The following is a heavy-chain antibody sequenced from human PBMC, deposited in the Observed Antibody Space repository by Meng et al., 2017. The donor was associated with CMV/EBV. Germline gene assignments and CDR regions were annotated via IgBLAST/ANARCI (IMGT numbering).Heavy chain of an antibody. Sequence: GESLKISCAASGFTFSSYGMHWVRQAPGQGLEWMGWINPNSGGTNYAQKFQGRVTMTRDTSISTAYMELSRLRSDDTAVYYCARGWIQLWLMGYWGQGTLVTVSS. D-gene: IGHD5-18*01. J-gene: IGHJ4*02. CDR2: INPNSGGT. CDR1: GFTFSSYG. CDR3: ARGWIQLWLMGY. V-gene: IGHV1-2*02.